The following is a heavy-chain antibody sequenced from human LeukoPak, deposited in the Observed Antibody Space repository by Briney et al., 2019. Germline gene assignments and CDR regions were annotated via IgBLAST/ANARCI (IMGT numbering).Heavy chain of an antibody. D-gene: IGHD3-10*01. CDR3: ATFRDY. Sequence: GGSLRLSCAASGFTFSSYSLNWVRPARGKGLEWVSYISSSSTTIYYADSVKGRSSVSRDNAKNSLYLQMNSLRDEDTAVYYCATFRDYWGQGTLVTVSS. V-gene: IGHV3-48*02. CDR2: ISSSSTTI. CDR1: GFTFSSYS. J-gene: IGHJ4*02.